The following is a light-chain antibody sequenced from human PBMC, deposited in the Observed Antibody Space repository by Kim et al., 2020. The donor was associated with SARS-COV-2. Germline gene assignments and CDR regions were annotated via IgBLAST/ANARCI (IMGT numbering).Light chain of an antibody. J-gene: IGLJ1*01. Sequence: GQAITSSCTGTSSDVGGYNYVSWYQQHPGKAPKLMIFEVSNRPSGVSDRFSGSKSGNTASLTISGLQAEDEADYHCSSYTTGTTLVFGTGTKVTVL. CDR3: SSYTTGTTLV. V-gene: IGLV2-14*03. CDR2: EVS. CDR1: SSDVGGYNY.